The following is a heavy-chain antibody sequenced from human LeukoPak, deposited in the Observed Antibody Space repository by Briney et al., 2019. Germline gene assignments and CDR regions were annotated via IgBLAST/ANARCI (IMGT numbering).Heavy chain of an antibody. D-gene: IGHD5-24*01. CDR3: ALRPWGYIDRFSLSQY. CDR2: IKANTGTP. V-gene: IGHV7-4-1*02. Sequence: ASVKVSCKASGHTFPNYVMNWVRQAPGQGLEWMGWIKANTGTPTYAQGFTGRFVFSLDTSVSTAFLQITSLEAEDTAVYYCALRPWGYIDRFSLSQYWGQGTLVAVSS. J-gene: IGHJ4*02. CDR1: GHTFPNYV.